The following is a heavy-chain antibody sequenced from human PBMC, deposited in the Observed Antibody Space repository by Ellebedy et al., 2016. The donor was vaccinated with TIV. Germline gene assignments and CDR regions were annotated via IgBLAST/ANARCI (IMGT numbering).Heavy chain of an antibody. J-gene: IGHJ4*02. V-gene: IGHV1-24*01. Sequence: AASVKVSCKVSGYTLTELSMHWVRQAPGKGLEWMGGFDPEDGETIYAQKFQGRVTMTEDTSTDTDYMELSSLRSEDTAVYYCATGGYSGYEFDYWGQGTLVTVSS. CDR3: ATGGYSGYEFDY. CDR1: GYTLTELS. CDR2: FDPEDGET. D-gene: IGHD5-12*01.